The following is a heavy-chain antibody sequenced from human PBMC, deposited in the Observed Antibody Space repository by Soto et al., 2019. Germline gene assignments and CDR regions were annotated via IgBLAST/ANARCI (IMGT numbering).Heavy chain of an antibody. CDR2: ISSSSSYI. Sequence: GGSLRLSCAASGFTLSSYSMNWVRQAPGKGLEWVSSISSSSSYIYYADSVKGRFTISRDNAKNSLYLQMNSLRAEDTAVYYCARDSRWDIVVVPAAIGGKDYGMEVWGQGTTVTVSS. V-gene: IGHV3-21*01. CDR1: GFTLSSYS. J-gene: IGHJ6*02. D-gene: IGHD2-2*01. CDR3: ARDSRWDIVVVPAAIGGKDYGMEV.